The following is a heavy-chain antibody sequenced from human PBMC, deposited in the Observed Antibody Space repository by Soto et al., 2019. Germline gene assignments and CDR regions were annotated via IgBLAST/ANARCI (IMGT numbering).Heavy chain of an antibody. J-gene: IGHJ1*01. CDR2: VSYDGNIN. Sequence: QVSLVESGGGVVQPGGSLRLSCAASGFTFGNFAIHWVRQAPGKGPEWVSVVSYDGNINYNLDPVKGRFTVSRDNSRNIVYLQMRSLRPEDTAVYYCAKGKIWYYGSNSKTYFQPWGPGTLVNVSS. CDR3: AKGKIWYYGSNSKTYFQP. D-gene: IGHD4-17*01. V-gene: IGHV3-30*15. CDR1: GFTFGNFA.